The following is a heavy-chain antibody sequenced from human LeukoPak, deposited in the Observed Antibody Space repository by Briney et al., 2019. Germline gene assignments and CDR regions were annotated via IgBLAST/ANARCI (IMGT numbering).Heavy chain of an antibody. CDR2: IYYSGST. D-gene: IGHD1-26*01. V-gene: IGHV4-61*01. CDR1: GGSVSSGSYY. Sequence: PSETLSLTCTVSGGSVSSGSYYWTWIRQPPGKGLEWIVYIYYSGSTNYNPSPKSRVTISVDTSKNQFSLKLSSVTAADTAVYYCARDGGSYYGGGPDYFDYWGQGTLVTVSS. CDR3: ARDGGSYYGGGPDYFDY. J-gene: IGHJ4*02.